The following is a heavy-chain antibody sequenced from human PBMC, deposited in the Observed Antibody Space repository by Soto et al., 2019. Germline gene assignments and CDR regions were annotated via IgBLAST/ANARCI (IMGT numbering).Heavy chain of an antibody. CDR1: GYTFSRYD. Sequence: QGQLVQSGPEVKKPGASVMVSCKASGYTFSRYDISWVRQAPGQGLEWMGWVSGYNGDTKYAQKVQGRVTMTIDTYTYAAYMELMSLTSDDTDKYYCAKKWQTPYDDDGMDVWGQGTTVTVSS. CDR2: VSGYNGDT. J-gene: IGHJ6*02. CDR3: AKKWQTPYDDDGMDV. V-gene: IGHV1-18*01. D-gene: IGHD5-12*01.